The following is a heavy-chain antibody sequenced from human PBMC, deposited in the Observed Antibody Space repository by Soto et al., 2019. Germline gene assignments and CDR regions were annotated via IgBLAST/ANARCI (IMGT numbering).Heavy chain of an antibody. V-gene: IGHV4-31*03. J-gene: IGHJ4*02. Sequence: SETLSLTCTVSGGSISSGGYYWSWIRQHPGKGLEWIGYIYYSGSTYYNPSLKSRVTISVDTSKNQFSLKLSSVTAADTAVYYCASGLFEYSSSALGYWGQGTLVTVSS. D-gene: IGHD6-6*01. CDR1: GGSISSGGYY. CDR3: ASGLFEYSSSALGY. CDR2: IYYSGST.